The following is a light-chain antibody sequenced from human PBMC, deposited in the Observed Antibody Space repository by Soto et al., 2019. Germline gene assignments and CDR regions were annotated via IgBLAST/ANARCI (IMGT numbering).Light chain of an antibody. Sequence: QSVLTQPPSASGTPGQRVTISCSGSSSNIGRNTVNWYQQLPGTAPKLLIYNNNQRPSGVPDRFSGSKSGTSASLAISGLQSEDEADYYCEAWDDSLNGVVFGGGTKVTVL. J-gene: IGLJ2*01. CDR3: EAWDDSLNGVV. CDR1: SSNIGRNT. CDR2: NNN. V-gene: IGLV1-44*01.